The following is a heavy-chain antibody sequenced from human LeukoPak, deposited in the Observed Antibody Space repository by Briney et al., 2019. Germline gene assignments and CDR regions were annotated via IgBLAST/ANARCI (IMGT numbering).Heavy chain of an antibody. Sequence: SVKVSCKASGGTFSSYAISWLRQAPGQGLEWMGRIIPILGIANYAQKFQGRVTITADKSTSTAYMELSSLRSEDTAVYYCAPGRWELLAPVGYWGQGTLVTVSS. CDR2: IIPILGIA. V-gene: IGHV1-69*04. D-gene: IGHD1-26*01. J-gene: IGHJ4*02. CDR3: APGRWELLAPVGY. CDR1: GGTFSSYA.